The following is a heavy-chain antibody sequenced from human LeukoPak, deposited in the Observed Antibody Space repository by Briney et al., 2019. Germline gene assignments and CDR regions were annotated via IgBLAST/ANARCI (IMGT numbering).Heavy chain of an antibody. CDR3: AKGPALYSSGWYLDY. J-gene: IGHJ4*02. Sequence: GGSLRLSCAASGFTFSSYGMHWVRQAPGKGLEWVAFIRYDGSNKYYADSVKGRFTISRDNSKNTLYLQMNSLRAEDTAVYYRAKGPALYSSGWYLDYWGQGTLVTVSS. CDR1: GFTFSSYG. CDR2: IRYDGSNK. D-gene: IGHD6-19*01. V-gene: IGHV3-30*02.